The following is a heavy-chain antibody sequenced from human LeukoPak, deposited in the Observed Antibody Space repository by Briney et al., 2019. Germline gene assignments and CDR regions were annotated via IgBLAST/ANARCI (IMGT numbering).Heavy chain of an antibody. Sequence: PGGSLRLFCSASGFTFSRYGMHWVRQAPGKGLEYVSAIVSNGDSTYYADSVKGRFTISRDNAKNTLYLQMSSLRPDDTAVYYCVNPGWYYDSSGYSYYYGMDVWGQGTTVTVSS. J-gene: IGHJ6*02. V-gene: IGHV3-64D*09. CDR1: GFTFSRYG. D-gene: IGHD3-22*01. CDR3: VNPGWYYDSSGYSYYYGMDV. CDR2: IVSNGDST.